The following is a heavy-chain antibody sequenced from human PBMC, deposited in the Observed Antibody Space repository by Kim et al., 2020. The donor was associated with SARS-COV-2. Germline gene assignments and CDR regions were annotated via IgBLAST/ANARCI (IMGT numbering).Heavy chain of an antibody. CDR2: ISWNSGSI. Sequence: GGSLRLSCAASGFTFGDYAMHWVRQAPGKGLEWVSGISWNSGSIGYADSVKGRFTISRDNAKNSLYLQMNSLRAEDTALYYCAKDAWELLHDAFDIWGQGTMVTVSS. CDR1: GFTFGDYA. D-gene: IGHD1-26*01. V-gene: IGHV3-9*01. CDR3: AKDAWELLHDAFDI. J-gene: IGHJ3*02.